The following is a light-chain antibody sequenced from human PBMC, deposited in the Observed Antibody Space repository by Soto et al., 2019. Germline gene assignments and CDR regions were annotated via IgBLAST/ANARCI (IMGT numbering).Light chain of an antibody. CDR3: AAWDGSLNGWV. CDR1: SSSIGSNT. CDR2: SND. Sequence: QSVLTQAPSASGTPGQRVTISCSGSSSSIGSNTVSWYQQVPGTAPKLLIYSNDQRPSGVPDRFSGSKSGTSASLAIGGLQSEDEAEYYCAAWDGSLNGWVFGGGTKVTVL. J-gene: IGLJ3*02. V-gene: IGLV1-44*01.